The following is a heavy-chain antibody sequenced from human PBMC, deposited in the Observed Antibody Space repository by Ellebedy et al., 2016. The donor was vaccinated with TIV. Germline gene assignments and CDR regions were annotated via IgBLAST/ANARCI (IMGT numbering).Heavy chain of an antibody. CDR3: ATERSGSYYNY. J-gene: IGHJ4*02. V-gene: IGHV3-74*03. CDR2: INSDGSST. D-gene: IGHD1-26*01. Sequence: PGGSLRLSCEASGIIFSSYWMHWVRQAPGKGLLWVSRINSDGSSTTYADSVKGRFTISRDNAKNTVYLQMNSLRLEDTAVYYCATERSGSYYNYWGQGTLVTDSS. CDR1: GIIFSSYW.